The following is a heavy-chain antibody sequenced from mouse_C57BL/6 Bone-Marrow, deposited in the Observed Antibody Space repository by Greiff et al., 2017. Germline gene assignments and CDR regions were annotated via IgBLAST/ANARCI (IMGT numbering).Heavy chain of an antibody. J-gene: IGHJ1*03. Sequence: VQLQQSGGGLVKPGGSLKLSCAASGFTFSSYAMSWVRQTPEKRLEWVATISDGGSYTYYPDNVKGRFTISRDNAKNNLYLQMSHLKSEDTAMYYCARVRYWYFDVWGTGTTVTVSS. V-gene: IGHV5-4*01. CDR2: ISDGGSYT. CDR3: ARVRYWYFDV. CDR1: GFTFSSYA.